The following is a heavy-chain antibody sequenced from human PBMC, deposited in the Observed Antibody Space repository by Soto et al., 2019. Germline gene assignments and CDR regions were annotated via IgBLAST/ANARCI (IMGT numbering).Heavy chain of an antibody. J-gene: IGHJ5*02. V-gene: IGHV3-73*02. D-gene: IGHD2-15*01. Sequence: EVQLVESGGGLVQPGGSLKLSCTASGFTFSDSPMHWVRQASGKGLEWVGRIRSKANNYATAYGASVKGRFTISRDDSKNTAYLQMNSLKTEDEAVYYCTSHSPEDMRRTWGQGTLVTVSS. CDR2: IRSKANNYAT. CDR1: GFTFSDSP. CDR3: TSHSPEDMRRT.